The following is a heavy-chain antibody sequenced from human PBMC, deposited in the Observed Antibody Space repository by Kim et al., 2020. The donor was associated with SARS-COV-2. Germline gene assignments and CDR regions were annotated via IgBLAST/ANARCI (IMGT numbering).Heavy chain of an antibody. J-gene: IGHJ3*02. CDR1: GYSFSSYY. CDR3: ARGGDPREVVAGTDPLDI. CDR2: INPRGGSS. D-gene: IGHD3-16*01. V-gene: IGHV1-46*01. Sequence: ASVKVSCKASGYSFSSYYINWVRQAPGQGLEWMGIINPRGGSSRNAQKFQGRITMTRDTSTTTVYLELSSIRSEDTAVYYCARGGDPREVVAGTDPLDIWGKGTMVTVSS.